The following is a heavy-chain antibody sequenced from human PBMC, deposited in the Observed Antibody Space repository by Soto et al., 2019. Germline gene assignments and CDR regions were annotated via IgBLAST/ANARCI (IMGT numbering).Heavy chain of an antibody. V-gene: IGHV1-18*01. CDR3: ARGRITMVRGVIWGNWFDP. Sequence: QVQLVQSGAEVKKPGASVKVSCKASGYTFTSYGIIWVRQAPGQGLEWMGWISAYNGNTNYAQKLQGRVTMTTDTSTSTAYMELRSLRSDDTAVYYCARGRITMVRGVIWGNWFDPWGQGTLVTVSS. CDR1: GYTFTSYG. CDR2: ISAYNGNT. D-gene: IGHD3-10*01. J-gene: IGHJ5*02.